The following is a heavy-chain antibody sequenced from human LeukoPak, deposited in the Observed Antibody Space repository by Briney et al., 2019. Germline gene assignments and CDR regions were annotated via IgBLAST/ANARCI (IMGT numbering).Heavy chain of an antibody. CDR3: ARDLRSSSWSVDY. Sequence: GGSLRLSCAASGFTFNNFSMNWVRQAPGKGLEWVSYISSYSTTIYYADSVKGRSTISRDNAKNSLYLQMNSLRAEDTAVYYCARDLRSSSWSVDYWGQGTLVTVSS. CDR1: GFTFNNFS. CDR2: ISSYSTTI. V-gene: IGHV3-48*04. D-gene: IGHD6-13*01. J-gene: IGHJ4*02.